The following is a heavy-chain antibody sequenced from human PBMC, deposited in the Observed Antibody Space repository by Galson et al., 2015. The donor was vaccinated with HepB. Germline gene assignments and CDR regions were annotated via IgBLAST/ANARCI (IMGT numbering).Heavy chain of an antibody. J-gene: IGHJ4*02. V-gene: IGHV3-23*01. CDR1: GFTFSSYA. Sequence: SLRLSCAASGFTFSSYAMNWVRQAPGKGLEWVSVISSRGDSTYYADSVKGRFTISRDNSKTTLYLQMNSLRAEDTAVYYCAKDRGYTYGYVGYFDYWGQGTLVTVSS. CDR3: AKDRGYTYGYVGYFDY. D-gene: IGHD5-18*01. CDR2: ISSRGDST.